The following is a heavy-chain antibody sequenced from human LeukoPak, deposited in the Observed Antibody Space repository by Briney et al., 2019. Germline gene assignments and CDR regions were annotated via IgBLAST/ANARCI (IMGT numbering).Heavy chain of an antibody. CDR2: IDPSDSYT. D-gene: IGHD5-12*01. CDR3: ARHGSPLVATATWLDC. CDR1: GYSFTSYW. Sequence: PGESLQISSKGSGYSFTSYWISWVRQMPGKGRDWMGNIDPSDSYTNYSPSFQGHVTISADKSISTAYLQWNSLKASDTAMYYCARHGSPLVATATWLDCWGQGTLVTVSS. V-gene: IGHV5-10-1*01. J-gene: IGHJ4*02.